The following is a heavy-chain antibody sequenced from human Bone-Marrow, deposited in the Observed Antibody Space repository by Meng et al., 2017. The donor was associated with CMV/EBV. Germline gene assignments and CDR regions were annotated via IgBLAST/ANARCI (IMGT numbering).Heavy chain of an antibody. Sequence: ASVKVSCKASGYTFTGYYMHWVRQAPGQGLEWMGWINPNSGGTNYAQKFQGRVTMTRDTSISTAYMELSRLRSDDTAMYYCARDRHTMVRGVNNWFDPWGQGTLVTVSS. CDR3: ARDRHTMVRGVNNWFDP. D-gene: IGHD3-10*01. V-gene: IGHV1-2*02. J-gene: IGHJ5*02. CDR1: GYTFTGYY. CDR2: INPNSGGT.